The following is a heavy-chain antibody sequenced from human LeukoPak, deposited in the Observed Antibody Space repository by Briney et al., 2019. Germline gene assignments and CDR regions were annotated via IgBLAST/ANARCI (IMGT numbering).Heavy chain of an antibody. CDR3: ARGEYGSGSYHIDY. CDR2: ISSSSSYI. Sequence: GGSLRLSCAASGFTFSSYTMNWVRQAPGKGLEWVSSISSSSSYIYYADSVKGRFTISRDNAKNSLYLQMNSLRAEDTAVYYCARGEYGSGSYHIDYWGQGTLATVSS. J-gene: IGHJ4*02. CDR1: GFTFSSYT. V-gene: IGHV3-21*01. D-gene: IGHD3-10*01.